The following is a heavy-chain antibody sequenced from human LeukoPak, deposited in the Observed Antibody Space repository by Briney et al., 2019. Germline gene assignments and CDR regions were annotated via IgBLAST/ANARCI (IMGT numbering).Heavy chain of an antibody. CDR3: ARGTGVRGVSLYYYYGMDV. Sequence: SETLSLTCAVSGGSISSGGYSWSWTRQPPGKGLEWIGYIYHSGSTYYNPSLKSRVTISVDRSRNQFSLKLSSVTAADTAVYYCARGTGVRGVSLYYYYGMDVWGQGTTVTVSS. CDR1: GGSISSGGYS. CDR2: IYHSGST. J-gene: IGHJ6*02. V-gene: IGHV4-30-2*01. D-gene: IGHD3-10*01.